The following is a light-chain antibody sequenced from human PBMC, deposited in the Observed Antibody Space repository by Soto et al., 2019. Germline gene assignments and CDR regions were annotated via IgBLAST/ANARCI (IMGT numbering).Light chain of an antibody. CDR3: QQYGNSPLT. J-gene: IGKJ4*01. CDR2: DAS. V-gene: IGKV3-20*01. Sequence: EIVLTQSPGTLSLSPGETATLSCRASQSVRSNYLAWYQQKPGQAPRFLIYDASSRATGIPDRFSGSGSGTDFTLTISRLEPEDFAVYYCQQYGNSPLTFGGGTKVEIK. CDR1: QSVRSNY.